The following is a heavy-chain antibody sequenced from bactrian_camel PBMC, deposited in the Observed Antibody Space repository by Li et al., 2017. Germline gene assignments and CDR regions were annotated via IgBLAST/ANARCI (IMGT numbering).Heavy chain of an antibody. CDR3: AADPSWRCGLASEYTY. CDR1: KDIFSTYC. D-gene: IGHD5*01. V-gene: IGHV3S40*01. Sequence: DVQLVESGGGPVQAGGSLRLSCKMPKDIFSTYCMGWFRQGPGKGLEWTSIIVGGGSSTYYTDSVKGRFTVTRDYARNTIDLQMDSLKPEDTAMYYCAADPSWRCGLASEYTYWGQGTQVTVS. CDR2: IVGGGSST. J-gene: IGHJ4*01.